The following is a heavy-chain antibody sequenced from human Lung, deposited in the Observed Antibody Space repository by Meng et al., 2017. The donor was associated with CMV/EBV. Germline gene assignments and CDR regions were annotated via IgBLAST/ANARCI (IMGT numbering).Heavy chain of an antibody. CDR3: KEVDE. Sequence: GGSLRLYCVASGFSFSSSIMHWVRQAPGKGLEWVAAISNGGDDKFYADSVKGRFTISRDNAKNTLYLQLNRLRAADTAVYYCKEVDEWGQGTLVTVSS. J-gene: IGHJ4*02. CDR2: ISNGGDDK. CDR1: GFSFSSSI. V-gene: IGHV3-30*03.